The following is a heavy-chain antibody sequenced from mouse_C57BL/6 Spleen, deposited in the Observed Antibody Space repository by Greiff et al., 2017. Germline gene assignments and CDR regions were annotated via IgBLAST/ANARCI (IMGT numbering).Heavy chain of an antibody. CDR3: ARYDYDVFYWYFDV. J-gene: IGHJ1*03. CDR1: GFTFSSYG. D-gene: IGHD2-4*01. CDR2: ISSGGSYT. V-gene: IGHV5-6*01. Sequence: EVMLVESGGDLVKPGGSLKLSCAASGFTFSSYGMSWVRQTPDKRLEWVATISSGGSYTYYPDSVKGRFTISRDNAKNTLYLQMSSLKSEDTAMYYCARYDYDVFYWYFDVWGTGTTVTVSS.